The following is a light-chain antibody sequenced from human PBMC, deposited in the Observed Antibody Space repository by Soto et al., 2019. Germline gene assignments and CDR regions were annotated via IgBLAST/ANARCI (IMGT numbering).Light chain of an antibody. CDR2: SNN. CDR1: TSNIESNT. V-gene: IGLV1-44*01. CDR3: AAWDDILNGVI. J-gene: IGLJ2*01. Sequence: QSVLTQPPSASGTPGLKVTISCSGSTSNIESNTVNWYQHLPGTAPKLLIHSNNQRPSGVPDRFSGSKSGTSASLAISGLQSEDEADYYCAAWDDILNGVIFGGGTKLTVL.